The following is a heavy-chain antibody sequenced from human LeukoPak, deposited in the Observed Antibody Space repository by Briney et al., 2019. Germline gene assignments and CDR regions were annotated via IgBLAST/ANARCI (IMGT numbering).Heavy chain of an antibody. D-gene: IGHD3-22*01. CDR2: ISYDGSNK. CDR3: ARVDSSGSYGMDV. V-gene: IGHV3-30-3*01. CDR1: GFTFSSYA. J-gene: IGHJ6*02. Sequence: PGGSLRLSCAASGFTFSSYAMHWVRQAPGKGLEWVAVISYDGSNKYYADSVKGRFTISRDNSKNTLYLQMNSLRAEDTAVYYCARVDSSGSYGMDVWGQGTTVTVSS.